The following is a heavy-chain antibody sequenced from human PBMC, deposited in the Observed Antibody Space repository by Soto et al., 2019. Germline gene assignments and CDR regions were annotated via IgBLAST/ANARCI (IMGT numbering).Heavy chain of an antibody. J-gene: IGHJ4*02. D-gene: IGHD6-13*01. CDR2: INAGNGKT. Sequence: PSVKVSCKGSGYTLTSYAMHWVRQAPGQRPEWTGWINAGNGKTKYSPKIQDRVNITRDTSASTVYMELSSLKSEDTAIYYCARDKVPSKDDSTWSYDYWGQGCLVTVSA. V-gene: IGHV1-3*01. CDR3: ARDKVPSKDDSTWSYDY. CDR1: GYTLTSYA.